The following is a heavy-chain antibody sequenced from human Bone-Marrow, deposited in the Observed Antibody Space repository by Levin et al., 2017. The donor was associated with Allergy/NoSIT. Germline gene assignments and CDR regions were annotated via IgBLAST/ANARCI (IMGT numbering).Heavy chain of an antibody. J-gene: IGHJ6*02. Sequence: VASVKVSCKASGGSVSNYAISWERQAPGQGLEWMGGIIPKFATLKYAQNFEGRVTITADESTNTAYMELSSLRSEDTAVYYCAIRAYTGPGVGHHYYYGLDVWGQGTTVTVSS. CDR3: AIRAYTGPGVGHHYYYGLDV. D-gene: IGHD5-12*01. CDR2: IIPKFATL. V-gene: IGHV1-69*13. CDR1: GGSVSNYA.